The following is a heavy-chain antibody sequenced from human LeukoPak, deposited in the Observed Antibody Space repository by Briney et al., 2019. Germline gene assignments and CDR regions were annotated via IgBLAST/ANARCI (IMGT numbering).Heavy chain of an antibody. D-gene: IGHD2-15*01. CDR3: ARGRLRYDAYDL. Sequence: SETLSLTCTVSGGSISSSSYYWGWIRQPPGKGLECIGNIYSSGTTYYNPSLKSRVTISIDTSKNQFSLKLSSVTPEDTAVYFCARGRLRYDAYDLWGQGTTVTVSS. CDR2: IYSSGTT. V-gene: IGHV4-39*01. J-gene: IGHJ3*01. CDR1: GGSISSSSYY.